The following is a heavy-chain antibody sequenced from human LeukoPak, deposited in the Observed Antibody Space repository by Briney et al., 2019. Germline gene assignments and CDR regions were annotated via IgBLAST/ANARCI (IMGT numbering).Heavy chain of an antibody. CDR2: INNDGSTT. D-gene: IGHD3-16*02. CDR3: AKSSPPPLRS. CDR1: GFTFRSSW. J-gene: IGHJ5*02. V-gene: IGHV3-74*01. Sequence: GGSLRLSCGASGFTFRSSWMHWVRQAPGKGLVWVQRINNDGSTTSYADSVQGRFTISRDNAKNTVYLQMNSLRAEDTAVYYCAKSSPPPLRSWGQGTLVTVSS.